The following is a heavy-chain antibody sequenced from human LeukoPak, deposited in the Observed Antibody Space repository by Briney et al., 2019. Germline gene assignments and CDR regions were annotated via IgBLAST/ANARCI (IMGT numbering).Heavy chain of an antibody. J-gene: IGHJ5*02. D-gene: IGHD3-22*01. V-gene: IGHV1-69*05. CDR1: GGTFSSYA. CDR3: AREARATIVGLNRFDP. Sequence: SVKVSCKASGGTFSSYAISWVRQAPGQGLEWMGRIIPIFGTANYAQKFQGRVTITTDESTSTAYMELSSLRSEDTAVYYCAREARATIVGLNRFDPWGQGTLVTVSS. CDR2: IIPIFGTA.